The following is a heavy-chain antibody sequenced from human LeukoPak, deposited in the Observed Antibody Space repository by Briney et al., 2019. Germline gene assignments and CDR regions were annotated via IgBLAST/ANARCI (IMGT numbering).Heavy chain of an antibody. J-gene: IGHJ6*02. CDR3: ARGGGLDV. V-gene: IGHV3-7*04. CDR2: INHNGNVN. CDR1: GFTFSSYW. Sequence: GGSLRLSCATSGFTFSSYWMNWARQTPGKGLEWVASINHNGNVNYYVDSVKGRFTISRDNAKNSLYLQMSNLRAEDTAVYFCARGGGLDVWGQGATVTVSS.